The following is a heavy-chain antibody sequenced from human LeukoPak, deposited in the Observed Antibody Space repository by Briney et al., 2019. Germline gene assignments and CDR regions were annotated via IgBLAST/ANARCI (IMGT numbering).Heavy chain of an antibody. D-gene: IGHD2-21*01. Sequence: SETLSLTCTVSGGSISSGSYYWSWIRQPAGKGLEWIGRIYTSGSTNYNPSLKSRVTISVDTSKNQFSLKLSSVTAADTAVYYCARHTRVEHIVVSGTFDYWGQGTLVTVSS. CDR1: GGSISSGSYY. CDR3: ARHTRVEHIVVSGTFDY. J-gene: IGHJ4*02. V-gene: IGHV4-61*02. CDR2: IYTSGST.